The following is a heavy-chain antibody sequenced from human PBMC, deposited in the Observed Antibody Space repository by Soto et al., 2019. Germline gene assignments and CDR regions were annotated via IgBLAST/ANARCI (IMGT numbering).Heavy chain of an antibody. Sequence: GASVKVSCKASGGTFSSYAISWVRQAPGQGLEWMGGIIPIFGTANYAQKFQGRVTITADESTSTAYMELSRLRSDDTAVYYCARAQGYCSGGSCYRPPYYYYYYMDVWGKGTTVTVSS. CDR2: IIPIFGTA. CDR1: GGTFSSYA. CDR3: ARAQGYCSGGSCYRPPYYYYYYMDV. D-gene: IGHD2-15*01. V-gene: IGHV1-69*13. J-gene: IGHJ6*03.